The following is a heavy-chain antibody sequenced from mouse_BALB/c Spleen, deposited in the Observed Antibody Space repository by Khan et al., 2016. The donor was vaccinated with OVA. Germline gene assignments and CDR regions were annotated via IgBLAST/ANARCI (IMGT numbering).Heavy chain of an antibody. CDR1: GYTFTSYT. CDR2: INPSNGYT. D-gene: IGHD2-14*01. J-gene: IGHJ3*01. CDR3: VRDRAYHGNDGWFAY. Sequence: VQLQESGVELVRPGASVKLSCKASGYTFTSYTIYWINKRPGQGLEWIGYINPSNGYTNYNQKFKDKVTLTTDKSSTTVYLQLSSLTSDDSAVYSGVRDRAYHGNDGWFAYWGQGTLVTVSA. V-gene: IGHV1-4*01.